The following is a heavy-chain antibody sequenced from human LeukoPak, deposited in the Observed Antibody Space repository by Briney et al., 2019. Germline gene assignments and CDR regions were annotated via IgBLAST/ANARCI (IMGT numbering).Heavy chain of an antibody. D-gene: IGHD3-10*01. Sequence: GGSLRLSCAASGFTFSSYATSWVRQAPGKGLEWVSAISGSGTSTYYADSVKGRFTISRDNSKNTLYLQMNSLRAEDTAAYYCAKVPDYYGSGSYDYWGQGTLVTVSS. CDR3: AKVPDYYGSGSYDY. CDR1: GFTFSSYA. J-gene: IGHJ4*02. CDR2: ISGSGTST. V-gene: IGHV3-23*01.